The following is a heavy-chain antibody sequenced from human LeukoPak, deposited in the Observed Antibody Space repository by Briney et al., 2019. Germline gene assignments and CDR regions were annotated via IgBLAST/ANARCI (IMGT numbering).Heavy chain of an antibody. CDR3: ARALESGNSDAGY. D-gene: IGHD4-23*01. V-gene: IGHV3-7*04. CDR2: IHPDGSEK. Sequence: GGSLRLSCATSEFPLSRYWMPWVRQAPGKGLEWVANIHPDGSEKYHVDSLRGRFTISRDNAKNPLYLQMNSLRAEDTAVYYCARALESGNSDAGYGGQGPLVTVSS. CDR1: EFPLSRYW. J-gene: IGHJ4*02.